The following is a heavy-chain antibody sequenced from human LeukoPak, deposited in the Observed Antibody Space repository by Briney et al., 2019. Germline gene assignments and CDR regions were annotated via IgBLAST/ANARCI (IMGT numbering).Heavy chain of an antibody. CDR1: GGSISSSSYY. V-gene: IGHV4-39*07. Sequence: PSETLSLTCTVSGGSISSSSYYWGWIRQPPGKGLEWIGSIYYSGSTYYNPSLKSRVTISVDTSKNQFSLKLSSVTAADTAVYYCASTSGSYRFYYYYYYMDVWGKGTTVTVSS. J-gene: IGHJ6*03. D-gene: IGHD1-26*01. CDR2: IYYSGST. CDR3: ASTSGSYRFYYYYYYMDV.